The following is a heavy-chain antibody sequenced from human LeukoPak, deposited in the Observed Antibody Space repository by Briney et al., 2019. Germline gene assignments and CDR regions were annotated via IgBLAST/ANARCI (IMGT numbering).Heavy chain of an antibody. CDR1: GYTFISYG. D-gene: IGHD4-11*01. V-gene: IGHV1-18*01. Sequence: EASVKVSCKASGYTFISYGITWVRQAPGQGLEWVGWISAYDGNTNFAQKFQGRISMTTDTSTGTAYMELRSLRSDDTAVYYCAREGYSNYAGWFDPWGQGTLVTVSS. CDR3: AREGYSNYAGWFDP. J-gene: IGHJ5*02. CDR2: ISAYDGNT.